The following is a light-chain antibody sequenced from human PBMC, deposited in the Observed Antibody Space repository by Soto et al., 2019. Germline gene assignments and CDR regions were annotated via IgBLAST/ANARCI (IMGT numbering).Light chain of an antibody. J-gene: IGKJ4*01. CDR3: QQYLDYGGLT. CDR2: ETS. V-gene: IGKV1-5*03. CDR1: QSISRW. Sequence: DIQMTQSPSTLSASVGDRVTITCRASQSISRWLAWYRQKPGKVPELLIYETSNLESGVPSRFSGSGSGTEFTLTISSLQPDEFATYDCQQYLDYGGLTFGGGTKVEIK.